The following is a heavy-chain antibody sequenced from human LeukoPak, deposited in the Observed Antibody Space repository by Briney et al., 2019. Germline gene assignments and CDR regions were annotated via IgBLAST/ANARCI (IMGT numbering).Heavy chain of an antibody. CDR2: ISGSGGST. Sequence: PGGSLRLSCAASGFTFSSYAMSWVRQAPGKGLEWVSAISGSGGSTYYADSVKGRFTISRDNGKNSLFLHMNSLRAEDTAVYFCARDPRFGLTYTYHYMDVWGKGTTVTVS. V-gene: IGHV3-23*01. CDR3: ARDPRFGLTYTYHYMDV. CDR1: GFTFSSYA. J-gene: IGHJ6*03. D-gene: IGHD3/OR15-3a*01.